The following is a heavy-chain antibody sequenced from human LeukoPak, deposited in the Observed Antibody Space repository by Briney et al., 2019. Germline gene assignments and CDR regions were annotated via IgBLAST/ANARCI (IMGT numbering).Heavy chain of an antibody. Sequence: ASVKVSCKASGYTFTGYYMHWVRQAPGQGLEWMGWINTNTGNPTYAQGFTGRFVFSLDTSVSTAYLQISSLKAEDTAVYYCARVAPYYYDSSGYYELDYWGQGTLVTVSS. CDR3: ARVAPYYYDSSGYYELDY. CDR2: INTNTGNP. J-gene: IGHJ4*02. CDR1: GYTFTGYY. D-gene: IGHD3-22*01. V-gene: IGHV7-4-1*02.